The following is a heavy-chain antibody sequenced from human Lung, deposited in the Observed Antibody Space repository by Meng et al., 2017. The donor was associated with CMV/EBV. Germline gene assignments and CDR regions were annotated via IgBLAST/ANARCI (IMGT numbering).Heavy chain of an antibody. CDR1: GGTFSSYA. Sequence: SVXVSXXASGGTFSSYAISWVRQAPGQGLEWMGGIIPIFGTANYAQKFQGRVTITTDESTSTAYMELSSLRSEDTAVYYCAREGCSSTSCYGWFNPWGQGTLVXVSS. J-gene: IGHJ5*02. CDR2: IIPIFGTA. V-gene: IGHV1-69*05. D-gene: IGHD2-2*01. CDR3: AREGCSSTSCYGWFNP.